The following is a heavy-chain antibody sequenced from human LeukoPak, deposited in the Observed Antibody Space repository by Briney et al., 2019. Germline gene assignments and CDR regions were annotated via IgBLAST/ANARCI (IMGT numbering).Heavy chain of an antibody. V-gene: IGHV4-39*07. CDR1: GGSISSSSYY. D-gene: IGHD3-9*01. CDR3: ASGYRHKAFDI. J-gene: IGHJ4*02. Sequence: SETLSLTCTVSGGSISSSSYYWGWIRQPPGKGLEWIGSIYYSGSTYYNPSLKSRVTISVDTSKNQFSLKLSSVTAADTAVYYCASGYRHKAFDIWGQGTLVTVSS. CDR2: IYYSGST.